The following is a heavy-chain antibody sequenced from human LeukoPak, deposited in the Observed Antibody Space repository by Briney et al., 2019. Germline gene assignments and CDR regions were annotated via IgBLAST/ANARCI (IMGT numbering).Heavy chain of an antibody. Sequence: PGGSLRLSCAASGFTFSSYGMHWVRQAPGKGLEWVAFIRHDRSNKYYADSAKGRFTISRDNSKNTLYLQMNSLRAEDTAVYYCATQVPDYWGQGTLVTVSS. CDR1: GFTFSSYG. J-gene: IGHJ4*02. CDR2: IRHDRSNK. CDR3: ATQVPDY. D-gene: IGHD1-1*01. V-gene: IGHV3-30*02.